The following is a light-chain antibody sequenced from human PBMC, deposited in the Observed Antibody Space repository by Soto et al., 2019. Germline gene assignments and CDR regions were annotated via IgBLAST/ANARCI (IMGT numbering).Light chain of an antibody. CDR1: SSNIGGFDL. V-gene: IGLV2-14*03. Sequence: QSALTQPASVSGSPGQSITISCTGASSNIGGFDLVSWYQPHTGTVPLLLVYDVCSRPSGVSDRFSGSKSCNTASITISRLEAEDDADYCCNSITTTTTYVFGTGTKVTVL. J-gene: IGLJ1*01. CDR2: DVC. CDR3: NSITTTTTYV.